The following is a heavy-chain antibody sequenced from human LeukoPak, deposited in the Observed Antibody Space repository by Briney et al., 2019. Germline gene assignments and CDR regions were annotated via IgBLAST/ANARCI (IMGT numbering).Heavy chain of an antibody. CDR1: GGSISNDDYY. CDR2: IYYSGST. J-gene: IGHJ4*02. CDR3: ARVVYDSSGYYTHFDY. D-gene: IGHD3-22*01. V-gene: IGHV4-30-4*01. Sequence: SETLSPTCTVSGGSISNDDYYWSWIRQPPGKGLEWIGYIYYSGSTYYNPSLKSRVTISVDTSKNQFSLKLSSVTAADTAVYYCARVVYDSSGYYTHFDYWGQGTLVTVSS.